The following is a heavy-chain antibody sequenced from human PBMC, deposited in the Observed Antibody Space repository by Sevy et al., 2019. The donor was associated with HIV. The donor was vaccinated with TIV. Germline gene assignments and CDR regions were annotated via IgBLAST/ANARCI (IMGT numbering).Heavy chain of an antibody. CDR2: ISYDGSNK. D-gene: IGHD4-17*01. CDR1: GFTFSSYA. Sequence: QLGGSLRLSCAASGFTFSSYAMHWVRQAPGKGLEWVAVISYDGSNKYYADSVKGRFTISRDNSKNTLYLQMNSLRAEDTAVYYCARDTMTTVTTTVGYWGQGTLVTVSS. CDR3: ARDTMTTVTTTVGY. V-gene: IGHV3-30-3*01. J-gene: IGHJ4*02.